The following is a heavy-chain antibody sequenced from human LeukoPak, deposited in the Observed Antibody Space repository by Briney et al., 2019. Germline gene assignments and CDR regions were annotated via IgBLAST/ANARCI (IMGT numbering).Heavy chain of an antibody. V-gene: IGHV3-23*01. CDR1: GFTFGSYV. CDR2: ISGSGAT. J-gene: IGHJ4*02. CDR3: AKAKWLENY. D-gene: IGHD6-19*01. Sequence: GGSLRLSCAASGFTFGSYVMNWVRQAPGKGLEWVSAISGSGATDYADSVKGRFTISRDTSKNTLYLQMNSLRAEDTAVYYCAKAKWLENYWGQGTLVTVSS.